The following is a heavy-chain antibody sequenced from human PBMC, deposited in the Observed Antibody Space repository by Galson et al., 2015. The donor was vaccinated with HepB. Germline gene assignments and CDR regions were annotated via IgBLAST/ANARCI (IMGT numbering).Heavy chain of an antibody. Sequence: SLRLSCAASGFTFSSYSMNWVRQAPGKGLEWVSSISSSSSYIYYADSVKGRFTISRDNAKNSLYLQMNSLRAEDTAVYYCARDAGLLEAGGWFDPWGQGTLVTVSS. CDR1: GFTFSSYS. CDR3: ARDAGLLEAGGWFDP. CDR2: ISSSSSYI. J-gene: IGHJ5*02. D-gene: IGHD2-15*01. V-gene: IGHV3-21*01.